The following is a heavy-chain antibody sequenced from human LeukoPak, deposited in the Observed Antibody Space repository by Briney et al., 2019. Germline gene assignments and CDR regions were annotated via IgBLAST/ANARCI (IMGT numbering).Heavy chain of an antibody. Sequence: GSSVKVSCKASGGTFSSYAISWVRQAPGQGLEWMGRIIPILGIANYAQKFQGRVTITADKSTSTAYMELSSLRSEDTAVYYCAREHGIYCSSTSCPGYFDYWAREPWSPSPQ. CDR2: IIPILGIA. CDR3: AREHGIYCSSTSCPGYFDY. J-gene: IGHJ4*02. V-gene: IGHV1-69*04. D-gene: IGHD2-2*01. CDR1: GGTFSSYA.